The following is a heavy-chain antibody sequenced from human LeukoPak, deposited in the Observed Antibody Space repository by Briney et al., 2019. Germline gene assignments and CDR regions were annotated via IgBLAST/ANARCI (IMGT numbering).Heavy chain of an antibody. CDR2: IKLDGSEK. D-gene: IGHD6-19*01. CDR3: ARSPVAGTHHFDY. Sequence: GGSLRLSCVASGFTFGKYWMSWVRQAPGKGLEWVANIKLDGSEKNYVDSVKGRFTISRDNTKNSLYLQMNSLRDEDTAVYYCARSPVAGTHHFDYWGQGTLVTVSS. V-gene: IGHV3-7*01. CDR1: GFTFGKYW. J-gene: IGHJ4*02.